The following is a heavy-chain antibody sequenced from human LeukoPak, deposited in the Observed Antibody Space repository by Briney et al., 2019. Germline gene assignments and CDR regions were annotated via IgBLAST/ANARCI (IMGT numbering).Heavy chain of an antibody. CDR2: IYYSGST. D-gene: IGHD5-12*01. CDR1: GGSISSGDYY. V-gene: IGHV4-30-4*01. J-gene: IGHJ5*02. CDR3: ARDRGYSGYSGGWFDP. Sequence: SQTLSLTCTVSGGSISSGDYYWSWIRQPPGKGLEWIGYIYYSGSTYYNPSLKSRVTISVDTSKNQFSLKLSSVTAADTAVYYCARDRGYSGYSGGWFDPWGQGTLVTVSS.